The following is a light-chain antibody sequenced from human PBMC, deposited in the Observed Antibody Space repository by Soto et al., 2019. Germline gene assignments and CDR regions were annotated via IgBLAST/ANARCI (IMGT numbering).Light chain of an antibody. Sequence: EIVLTQSPATLSLSPGERATLSCRASQSVSSYLAWYQQKPGQAPRLLIYDASNRATGIPARFSGSGSGTDFTLTISSLEPEDFAEYHCQQYNNWPQTFGQGTKVDIK. CDR1: QSVSSY. J-gene: IGKJ1*01. CDR2: DAS. V-gene: IGKV3-11*01. CDR3: QQYNNWPQT.